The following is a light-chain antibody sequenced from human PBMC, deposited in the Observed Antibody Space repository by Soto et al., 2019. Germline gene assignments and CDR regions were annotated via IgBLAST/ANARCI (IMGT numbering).Light chain of an antibody. CDR2: AAS. CDR1: QSIGGF. J-gene: IGKJ4*01. Sequence: DIQMTQSPSSLSVSVGDRFAVTCRASQSIGGFLNWYQQKLGKAPKLLIYAASSLQSGVPSRFSGSGSGTDFTLTISSLQPEDFATYYCQQSYSTPLTFGGGTKVDNK. CDR3: QQSYSTPLT. V-gene: IGKV1-39*01.